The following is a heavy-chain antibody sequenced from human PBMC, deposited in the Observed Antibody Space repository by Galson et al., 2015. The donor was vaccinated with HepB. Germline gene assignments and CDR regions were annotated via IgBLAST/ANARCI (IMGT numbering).Heavy chain of an antibody. CDR3: ARLEIDGWLSACDY. CDR1: GYTFPRYW. CDR2: IYPGDSDT. Sequence: QSGAEVKKPGESLKMSCKGSGYTFPRYWIGWVRQMPGKGLEWMGAIYPGDSDTRYSPSFQGRVTISADKSINTAYLQWNSLKASDTAMYYCARLEIDGWLSACDYWGQGTMVTVSS. D-gene: IGHD6-19*01. J-gene: IGHJ3*01. V-gene: IGHV5-51*01.